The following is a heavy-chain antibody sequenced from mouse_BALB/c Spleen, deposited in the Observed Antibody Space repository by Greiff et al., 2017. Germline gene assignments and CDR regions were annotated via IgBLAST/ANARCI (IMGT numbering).Heavy chain of an antibody. Sequence: EVMLVESGGGLVQPGGSLRLSCATSGFTFTDYYMSWVRQPPGKALEWLGFIRNKANGYTTEYSASVKGRFTISRDNSQSILYLQMNTLRAEDSATSYCARADYYGSSYVDWYFDVWGAGTTVTVSS. CDR1: GFTFTDYY. V-gene: IGHV7-3*02. CDR2: IRNKANGYTT. J-gene: IGHJ1*01. D-gene: IGHD1-1*01. CDR3: ARADYYGSSYVDWYFDV.